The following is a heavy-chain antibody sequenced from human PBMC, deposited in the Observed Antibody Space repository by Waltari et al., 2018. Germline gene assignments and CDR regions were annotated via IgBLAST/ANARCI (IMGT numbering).Heavy chain of an antibody. CDR3: ARDTVMNF. Sequence: EVLLVESGGDLVQPGGSLRRACARSGFPFTYHWLSWFRQAPGKGLEWVANIKYDESEKNYLDSVKGRFTISRDNAKNSMYLQMNSLGVDDTAVYYCARDTVMNFWGQGTLVTVSS. CDR2: IKYDESEK. CDR1: GFPFTYHW. V-gene: IGHV3-7*03. J-gene: IGHJ4*02. D-gene: IGHD2-21*01.